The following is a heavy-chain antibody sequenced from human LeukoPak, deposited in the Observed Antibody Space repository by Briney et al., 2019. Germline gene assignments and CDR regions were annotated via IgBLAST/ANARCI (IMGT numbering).Heavy chain of an antibody. CDR3: AVYRGKSSRDFDL. Sequence: GGSLRLSCAASGFTFSNYEMNWVRQGPGKGLAWISYISSSGSTTYYADSVKGRFTISRDNAKNSLYLQMNSLRAEDTALYYCAVYRGKSSRDFDLWGRGTLVTVSS. J-gene: IGHJ2*01. V-gene: IGHV3-48*03. CDR2: ISSSGSTT. D-gene: IGHD2-8*01. CDR1: GFTFSNYE.